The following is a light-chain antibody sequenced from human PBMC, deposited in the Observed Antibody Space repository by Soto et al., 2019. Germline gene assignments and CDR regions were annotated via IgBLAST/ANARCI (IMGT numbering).Light chain of an antibody. Sequence: IVLTQSPGILSLSPGERATLSCRASQSVSSSYLAWYQQKPGQAPRLLIYGASSRATGIPDRFSGSGSGTDFTLTISSLQPEDFASYYCLQDYGDSWTFGQGTKVDIK. CDR2: GAS. J-gene: IGKJ1*01. CDR1: QSVSSSY. CDR3: LQDYGDSWT. V-gene: IGKV3-20*01.